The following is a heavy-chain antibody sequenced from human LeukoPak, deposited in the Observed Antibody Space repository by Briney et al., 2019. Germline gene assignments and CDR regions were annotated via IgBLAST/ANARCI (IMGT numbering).Heavy chain of an antibody. CDR2: IWYDGSNK. Sequence: PGGSLRLSCAASGFTFNRHGMHWVRQAPGKGLEWVAVIWYDGSNKYYADSVKGRFTISRDNSKYTLYLQMNSLRAEDTAVYYRASEQTYSSSWYNRDNYYYYYGMDVWGQGTTVTVSS. V-gene: IGHV3-33*08. D-gene: IGHD6-13*01. CDR1: GFTFNRHG. CDR3: ASEQTYSSSWYNRDNYYYYYGMDV. J-gene: IGHJ6*02.